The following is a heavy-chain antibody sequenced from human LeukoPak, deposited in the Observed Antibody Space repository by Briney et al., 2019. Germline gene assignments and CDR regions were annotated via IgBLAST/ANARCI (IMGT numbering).Heavy chain of an antibody. J-gene: IGHJ6*03. V-gene: IGHV3-21*01. D-gene: IGHD3-10*01. CDR1: GFTSSSYS. Sequence: GGSLRLSCAASGFTSSSYSMNWVRQAPGKGLEWVSSISSSSSYIYYADSVKGRFTISRDNAKNSLYLQMNSLRAEDTAVYYCARASSMVRGVITLMDVWGKGTTVTVSS. CDR2: ISSSSSYI. CDR3: ARASSMVRGVITLMDV.